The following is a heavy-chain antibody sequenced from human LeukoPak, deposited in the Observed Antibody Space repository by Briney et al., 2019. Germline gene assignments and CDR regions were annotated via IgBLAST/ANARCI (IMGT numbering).Heavy chain of an antibody. D-gene: IGHD3-9*01. CDR1: GGSISSGGYY. Sequence: SETLSLTCTVSGGSISSGGYYWSWIRQHPGKGLEWIGYIYYSGSTYYNPSLKSRVTISVDTSKNQFSLKLSSVTAADTAVYYCARVRPDYDNLPGEPFDYWGQGTLVTVSS. CDR2: IYYSGST. CDR3: ARVRPDYDNLPGEPFDY. V-gene: IGHV4-31*03. J-gene: IGHJ4*02.